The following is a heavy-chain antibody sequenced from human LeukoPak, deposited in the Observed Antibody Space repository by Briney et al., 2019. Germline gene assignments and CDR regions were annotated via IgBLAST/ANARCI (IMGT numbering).Heavy chain of an antibody. V-gene: IGHV4-59*08. CDR1: GDSITSYH. CDR3: AREQYDLLTGYYDLDY. Sequence: SETLCLTCAVSGDSITSYHWSWVRQPPGKGLEWIGDIYYSGSTTYNPSLHSRDPISIDTSNNQFSLKLSYVTAADTAVYYGAREQYDLLTGYYDLDYWGQGTLVTVSS. CDR2: IYYSGST. D-gene: IGHD3-9*01. J-gene: IGHJ4*02.